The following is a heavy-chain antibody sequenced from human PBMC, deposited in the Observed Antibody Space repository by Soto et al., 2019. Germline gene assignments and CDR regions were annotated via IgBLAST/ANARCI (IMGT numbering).Heavy chain of an antibody. CDR1: GFSLTTTGLG. CDR2: VYWDDDK. Sequence: QITLKESGPTLVKPTQTLTLTCSFSGFSLTTTGLGVAWIRQPPGKAPEWLALVYWDDDKRYTPSLDSRLTNTKDTSNNLVVLTLTDLAPVDTGTYYFAHMSNYYDSSGLGFDTWCQGILVTVSS. J-gene: IGHJ4*01. CDR3: AHMSNYYDSSGLGFDT. V-gene: IGHV2-5*02. D-gene: IGHD3-22*01.